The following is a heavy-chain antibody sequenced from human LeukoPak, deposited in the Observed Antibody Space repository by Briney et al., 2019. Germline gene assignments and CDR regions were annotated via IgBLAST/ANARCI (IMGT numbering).Heavy chain of an antibody. V-gene: IGHV3-53*01. CDR1: GFTVSSNY. CDR3: ASSLGYSYEI. D-gene: IGHD5-18*01. J-gene: IGHJ4*02. CDR2: IYRGCRT. Sequence: TGGSLRLSCTASGFTVSSNYMSGVRQAPGKGLEWVSVIYRGCRTYYADSVKGRLTLSRDNSKNTLYLQMNSLRAEDTAVYYCASSLGYSYEIWGQGTLVTVSS.